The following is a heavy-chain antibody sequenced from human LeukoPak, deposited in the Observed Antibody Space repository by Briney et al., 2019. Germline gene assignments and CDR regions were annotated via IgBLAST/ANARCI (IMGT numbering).Heavy chain of an antibody. CDR1: EFTFRSYW. CDR2: IKQDGSEK. CDR3: AREGFAAASDI. V-gene: IGHV3-7*01. J-gene: IGHJ3*02. D-gene: IGHD2-15*01. Sequence: GGSLRLSCAASEFTFRSYWMRWVRQAPGKGLEWVANIKQDGSEKNYVDSVKGRFTISRDNAKDSMYLQMNSLRAEDTAVYYCAREGFAAASDIWGQGTMVTVSS.